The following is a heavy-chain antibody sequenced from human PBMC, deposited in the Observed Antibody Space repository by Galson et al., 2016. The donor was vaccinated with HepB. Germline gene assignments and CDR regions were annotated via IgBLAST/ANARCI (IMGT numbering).Heavy chain of an antibody. J-gene: IGHJ4*02. CDR1: GFTFSAYG. Sequence: SLRLSCAASGFTFSAYGMHWVRQSPGKGLEWLAVLWYDEVRDYYADSVKGRFTVSRDNSKNTLYLQMDNLRAEDPAVYFCARDPGSSTWKNYFDYWGQGTRVTVSS. V-gene: IGHV3-33*01. D-gene: IGHD6-13*01. CDR3: ARDPGSSTWKNYFDY. CDR2: LWYDEVRD.